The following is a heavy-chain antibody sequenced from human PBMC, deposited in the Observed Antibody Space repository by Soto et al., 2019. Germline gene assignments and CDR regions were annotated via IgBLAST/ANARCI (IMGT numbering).Heavy chain of an antibody. CDR2: FYSSGST. J-gene: IGHJ4*02. Sequence: QVQLQESGPGLVKPSETLSLTCNVSGGSISSHHWRWIRQPPGKGLEWIGSFYSSGSTTYKPSLNSHVTFAADTSKTQFSLKLRSVHAADSAMYYCASVTAPGGVTVPGALDYWGQGTVVTVSS. D-gene: IGHD2-2*01. V-gene: IGHV4-59*11. CDR1: GGSISSHH. CDR3: ASVTAPGGVTVPGALDY.